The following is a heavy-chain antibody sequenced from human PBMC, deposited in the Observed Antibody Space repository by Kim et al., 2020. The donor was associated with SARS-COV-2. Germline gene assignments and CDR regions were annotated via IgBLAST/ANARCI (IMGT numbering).Heavy chain of an antibody. CDR2: ISYDGSNK. CDR1: GFTFSSYG. D-gene: IGHD3-10*01. J-gene: IGHJ6*02. Sequence: GGSLRLSCAASGFTFSSYGMHWVRQAPGKGLEWVAVISYDGSNKYYADSVKGRFTISRDNSKNTLYLQMNSLRAEDTAVYYCAKVHLGRITRVRGVHKLYGVDVWGQGTTVTVSS. CDR3: AKVHLGRITRVRGVHKLYGVDV. V-gene: IGHV3-30*18.